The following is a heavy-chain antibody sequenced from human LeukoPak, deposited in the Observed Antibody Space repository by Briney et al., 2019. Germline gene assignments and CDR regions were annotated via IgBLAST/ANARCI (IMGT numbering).Heavy chain of an antibody. CDR1: GGTFSSYT. Sequence: SVKVSCKASGGTFSSYTISWVRQAPGQGLQWMGRIIPILGIANYAQKFQGRVTITADKSTSTAYMELSSLRSEDTAVYYCARVVPAAIGWFDPWGQGTLVTVSS. CDR3: ARVVPAAIGWFDP. D-gene: IGHD2-2*01. J-gene: IGHJ5*02. CDR2: IIPILGIA. V-gene: IGHV1-69*02.